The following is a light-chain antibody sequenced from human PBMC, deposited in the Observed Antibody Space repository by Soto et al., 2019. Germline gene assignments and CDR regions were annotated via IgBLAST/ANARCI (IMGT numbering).Light chain of an antibody. J-gene: IGKJ1*01. Sequence: DVVMTQSPLSLPVTLGQPASISCRSSQSLVYSDGNTYLNWFQQRPDQSPRRLIHKVSNRDSGVPDRFSGSGSGTDFTLKISRVEAEDVGVYYCMQGTHWPRTFGQGTKVEIK. V-gene: IGKV2-30*01. CDR1: QSLVYSDGNTY. CDR2: KVS. CDR3: MQGTHWPRT.